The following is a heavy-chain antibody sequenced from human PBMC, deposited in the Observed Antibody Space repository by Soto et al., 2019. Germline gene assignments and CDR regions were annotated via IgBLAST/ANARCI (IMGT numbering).Heavy chain of an antibody. CDR3: ARADDYGMDV. Sequence: SETLSLTCAVDGGSFSGYYWSWIRQPPGKGLEWIGEINHSGGTNYNPSLKSRVTISVDTSKNQFSLKLSSVTAADTAVYYCARADDYGMDVWGQGTTVTVSS. CDR1: GGSFSGYY. J-gene: IGHJ6*02. V-gene: IGHV4-34*01. CDR2: INHSGGT.